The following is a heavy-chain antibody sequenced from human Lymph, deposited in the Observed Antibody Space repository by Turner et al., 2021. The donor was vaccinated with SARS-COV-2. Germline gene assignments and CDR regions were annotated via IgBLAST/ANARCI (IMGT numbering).Heavy chain of an antibody. Sequence: QVQLVQSGAEVKKHGASVKVACRASGYTITGYYMHWVRQAPGQGLEWMGWINPNSGGTNDAQKFQGRFTMTRDTSISTAYMGLSRLISDDTAVYYCARDVERYNDFWSGYSGGYGLDVWGQGTTVTVSS. CDR3: ARDVERYNDFWSGYSGGYGLDV. V-gene: IGHV1-2*02. CDR1: GYTITGYY. D-gene: IGHD3-3*01. CDR2: INPNSGGT. J-gene: IGHJ6*02.